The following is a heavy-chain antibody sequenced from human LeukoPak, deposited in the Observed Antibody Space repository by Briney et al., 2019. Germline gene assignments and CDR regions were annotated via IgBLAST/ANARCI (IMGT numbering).Heavy chain of an antibody. CDR2: IDPNSGGT. V-gene: IGHV1-2*02. J-gene: IGHJ4*02. D-gene: IGHD6-13*01. CDR1: GYTFTGYY. Sequence: ASVKVSCKASGYTFTGYYMHWVRQAPGQGLEWMGWIDPNSGGTNYAQKFQGRVTMTRDTSISTAYMELSRLRSDDTAVYYCAREAAAGGGFDYWGQGTLVTVSS. CDR3: AREAAAGGGFDY.